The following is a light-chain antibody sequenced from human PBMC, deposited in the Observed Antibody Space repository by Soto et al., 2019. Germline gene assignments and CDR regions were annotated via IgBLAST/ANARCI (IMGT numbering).Light chain of an antibody. V-gene: IGKV1-5*01. Sequence: IQMTQSPSTLSASVGDRVTITCRASQSISSWLAWYQQKPGKAPKLLLYDASSWESGVPSRFSGSGSGTEFTLTISSLQPDDFATYYCQQYNSYPWTFGQGTKVEIK. CDR2: DAS. J-gene: IGKJ1*01. CDR3: QQYNSYPWT. CDR1: QSISSW.